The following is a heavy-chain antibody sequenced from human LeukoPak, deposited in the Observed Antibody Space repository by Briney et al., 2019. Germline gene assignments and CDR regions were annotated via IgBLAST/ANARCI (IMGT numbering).Heavy chain of an antibody. CDR1: GGSISSGGYS. J-gene: IGHJ3*02. Sequence: SQTLSLTCAVSGGSISSGGYSWSWIRQPPGKGLEWIGYIYHSGSTYYNPSLKSRVTISVDRSKNQFSLKLSSVTAADTAVYYCARVPPYDSSGYRANDAFDIWGQGTMVTVSS. CDR3: ARVPPYDSSGYRANDAFDI. D-gene: IGHD3-22*01. V-gene: IGHV4-30-2*01. CDR2: IYHSGST.